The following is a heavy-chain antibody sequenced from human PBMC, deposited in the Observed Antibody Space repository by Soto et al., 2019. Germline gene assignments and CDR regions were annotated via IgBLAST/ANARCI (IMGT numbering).Heavy chain of an antibody. J-gene: IGHJ4*02. D-gene: IGHD3-22*01. V-gene: IGHV3-7*01. CDR2: IKQDGSEK. CDR1: GFSVSSYW. CDR3: AREKVATYYYDSRGYYDYYFDY. Sequence: XVSLRLSCAASGFSVSSYWMSWVRQAPGKGLEWVANIKQDGSEKYYVDSVKGRFTISRDNAKNSLYLQMNSLRAEDTAVYYCAREKVATYYYDSRGYYDYYFDYWGPGTLVTV.